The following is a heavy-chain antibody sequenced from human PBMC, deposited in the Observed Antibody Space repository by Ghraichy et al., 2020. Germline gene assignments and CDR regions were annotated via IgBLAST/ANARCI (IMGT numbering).Heavy chain of an antibody. CDR1: GASVSSGGFS. D-gene: IGHD3-22*01. CDR3: ARDQSPPYYYDSSDREGMRYKWFDP. Sequence: SETLSLTCSVSGASVSSGGFSWSWIRQPPGKGLEWLGDIYNSGNTYYNPSLKSRLSISLDTANNQFSLRLTSMTAADTAVYFCARDQSPPYYYDSSDREGMRYKWFDPWGQGTLVTVSS. V-gene: IGHV4-30-4*07. CDR2: IYNSGNT. J-gene: IGHJ5*02.